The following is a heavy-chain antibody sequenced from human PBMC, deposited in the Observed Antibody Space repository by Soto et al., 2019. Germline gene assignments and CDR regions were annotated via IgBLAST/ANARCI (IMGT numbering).Heavy chain of an antibody. J-gene: IGHJ5*02. CDR2: IIPIFGTA. CDR1: GGTFSSYA. V-gene: IGHV1-69*06. D-gene: IGHD2-2*01. Sequence: QVQLVQSGAEVKKPGSSVKVSCKASGGTFSSYAISWVRQAPGQGLEWMGGIIPIFGTANYAQKFQGRVTITADKSRITASMELSSLRSEVAAVYYCARVREEYQLLLGNWFDPRGQGTLVTVSS. CDR3: ARVREEYQLLLGNWFDP.